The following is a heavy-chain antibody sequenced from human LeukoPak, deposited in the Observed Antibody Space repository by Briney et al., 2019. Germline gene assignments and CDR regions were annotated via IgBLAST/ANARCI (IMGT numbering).Heavy chain of an antibody. V-gene: IGHV4-34*01. Sequence: SETLSLTCAVYGGSFSGHYWSWIRQPPGKGLEWVGEINHSGNTNYNPSLKSRVTVSVDTSKNQFSLKLSSVTAADTAVYYCASRGGYKFRFTDYYYYYMDVWGNGTTVTVSS. CDR2: INHSGNT. CDR1: GGSFSGHY. D-gene: IGHD5-24*01. J-gene: IGHJ6*03. CDR3: ASRGGYKFRFTDYYYYYMDV.